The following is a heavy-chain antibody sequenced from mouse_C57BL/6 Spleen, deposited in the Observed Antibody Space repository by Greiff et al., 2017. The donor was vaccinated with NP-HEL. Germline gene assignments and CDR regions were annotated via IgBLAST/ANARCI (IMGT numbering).Heavy chain of an antibody. Sequence: DVQLVESGGGLVKPGGSLKLSCAASGFTFSSYAMSWVRQTPEKRLEWVATISDGGSYTYYPDNVKGRFTISRDNAKNNLYLQMSHLKSEDTAMYYCARDSYDGYSFAYWGQGTLVTVSA. CDR3: ARDSYDGYSFAY. CDR2: ISDGGSYT. D-gene: IGHD2-3*01. J-gene: IGHJ3*01. CDR1: GFTFSSYA. V-gene: IGHV5-4*01.